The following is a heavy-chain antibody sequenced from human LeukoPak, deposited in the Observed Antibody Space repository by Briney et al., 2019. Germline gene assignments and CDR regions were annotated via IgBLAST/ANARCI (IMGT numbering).Heavy chain of an antibody. CDR3: AKDEDGYLTVTTGLFDY. CDR1: GFTFSSYG. V-gene: IGHV3-23*01. D-gene: IGHD4-17*01. J-gene: IGHJ4*02. Sequence: PGGSLRLSCAASGFTFSSYGMHWVRQAPGKGLEWVSAISGSGGSTYYADSVKGRFTISRDNSKNTLYLQMNSLRAEDTAVYYCAKDEDGYLTVTTGLFDYWGQGTLVTVSS. CDR2: ISGSGGST.